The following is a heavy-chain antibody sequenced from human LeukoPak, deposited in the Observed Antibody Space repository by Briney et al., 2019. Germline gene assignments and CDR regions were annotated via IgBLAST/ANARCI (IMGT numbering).Heavy chain of an antibody. Sequence: SETLSLTCIVSNYSISSGYYWGWIRQPPGKGLEWIGSIYHTGSTYYNPSLKSRVTISVDTSKNHFSLKLTSVTAAGTAVYYCASTIFRDYYYYMDVWGKGTTVTVSS. CDR2: IYHTGST. D-gene: IGHD3-3*01. CDR3: ASTIFRDYYYYMDV. J-gene: IGHJ6*03. V-gene: IGHV4-38-2*02. CDR1: NYSISSGYY.